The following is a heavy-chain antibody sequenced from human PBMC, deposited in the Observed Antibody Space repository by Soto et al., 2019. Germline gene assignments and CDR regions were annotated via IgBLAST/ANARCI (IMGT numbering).Heavy chain of an antibody. Sequence: GSLRLSCAASGFTFSSYAMSWVRQAPGKGLEWVSAISGSGGSTYYAASVKGRFTISRDNSKNTLYLQMNSLRAEDTAVYYCANRDYSKGAGYWGQGTLVTVSS. D-gene: IGHD4-4*01. CDR1: GFTFSSYA. CDR2: ISGSGGST. CDR3: ANRDYSKGAGY. V-gene: IGHV3-23*01. J-gene: IGHJ4*02.